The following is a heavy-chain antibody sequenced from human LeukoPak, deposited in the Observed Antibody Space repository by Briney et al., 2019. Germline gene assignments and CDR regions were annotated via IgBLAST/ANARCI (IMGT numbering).Heavy chain of an antibody. V-gene: IGHV3-23*01. Sequence: TGGSLRLSCAASGFTFSYYAMSWVRQAPGKGLEWVSAITGSGGSTYYADSVKGRFTISRDNSKNTLYLQMNSLRAEDTAIYYCARTTNAGSGYDSPDAFDIWGQGTMVTVSS. CDR2: ITGSGGST. CDR3: ARTTNAGSGYDSPDAFDI. D-gene: IGHD5-12*01. J-gene: IGHJ3*02. CDR1: GFTFSYYA.